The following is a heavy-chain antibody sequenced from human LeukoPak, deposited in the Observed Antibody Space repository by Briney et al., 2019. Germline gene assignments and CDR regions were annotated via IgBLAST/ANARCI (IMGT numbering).Heavy chain of an antibody. CDR3: AGYVYGSGSYYNWFDP. J-gene: IGHJ5*02. CDR1: GGSISNKY. CDR2: IDYSGST. V-gene: IGHV4-59*01. D-gene: IGHD3-10*01. Sequence: PSETLSLTCTVSGGSISNKYWSWIRQPPGKGLEWIGYIDYSGSTNYNPSLKSRVTISVDTSKKQFSLKLSSVTAVDTAVYYCAGYVYGSGSYYNWFDPWGQGTLVTVSS.